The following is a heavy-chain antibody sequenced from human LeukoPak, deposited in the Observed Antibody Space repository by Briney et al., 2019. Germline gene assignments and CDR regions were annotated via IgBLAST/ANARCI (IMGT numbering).Heavy chain of an antibody. V-gene: IGHV3-30*18. CDR3: AKDGYYYDSSGYPIGYYYYGMDV. CDR2: ISYDGSNK. CDR1: GFTFSSYG. D-gene: IGHD3-22*01. J-gene: IGHJ6*02. Sequence: GRSLRLSCAASGFTFSSYGMHWVRQAPGKGLEWVAVISYDGSNKYYPDSVKGRFTISRDNSKNTLYLQMNSLRAEDTAVYYCAKDGYYYDSSGYPIGYYYYGMDVWGQGTTVTVSS.